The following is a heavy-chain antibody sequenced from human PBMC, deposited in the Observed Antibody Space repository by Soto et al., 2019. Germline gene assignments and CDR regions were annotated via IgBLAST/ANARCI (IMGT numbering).Heavy chain of an antibody. V-gene: IGHV1-8*01. J-gene: IGHJ3*02. D-gene: IGHD6-19*01. CDR1: GYTFTSYD. CDR2: MNPNSGNT. Sequence: QVQLVQSGAEVKKPGASVKVSCKASGYTFTSYDINWVRQATGQGLEWMGWMNPNSGNTGYAQKFQGRVTMTRNTSISTAYMELSSLRSEDTAVYYCASGGVGSIAVADDAFDIWGQGTMVTVSS. CDR3: ASGGVGSIAVADDAFDI.